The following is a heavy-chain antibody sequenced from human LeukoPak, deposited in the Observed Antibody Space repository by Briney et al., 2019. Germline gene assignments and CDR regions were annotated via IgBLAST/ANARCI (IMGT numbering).Heavy chain of an antibody. CDR2: INPSGGST. V-gene: IGHV1-46*01. J-gene: IGHJ6*02. CDR3: ARGSGSGYYTGYYYGMDV. CDR1: GYTFTSHY. D-gene: IGHD3-3*01. Sequence: ASVKVSCKASGYTFTSHYMHWVRQAPGQGLEWMGIINPSGGSTSYAQKFQGRVTMTRDTSTSTVYMELSSLRSEDTAVYYCARGSGSGYYTGYYYGMDVWGQGTTVTVSS.